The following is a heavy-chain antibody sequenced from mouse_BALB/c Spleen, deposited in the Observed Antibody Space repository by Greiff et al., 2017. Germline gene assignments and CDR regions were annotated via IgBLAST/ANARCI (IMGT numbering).Heavy chain of an antibody. CDR2: ISYSGST. V-gene: IGHV3-8*02. CDR3: ARWGSSGYYFDY. D-gene: IGHD3-1*01. J-gene: IGHJ2*01. CDR1: GDSITSGY. Sequence: EVQLVESGPSLVKPSQTLSLTCSVTGDSITSGYWNWIRKFPGNKLEYMGYISYSGSTYYNPSLKSRISITRDTSKNQYYLQLNSVTTEDTATYYCARWGSSGYYFDYWGQGTTLTVSS.